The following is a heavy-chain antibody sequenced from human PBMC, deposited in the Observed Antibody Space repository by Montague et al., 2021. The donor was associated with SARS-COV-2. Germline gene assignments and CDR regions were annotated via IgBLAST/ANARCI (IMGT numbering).Heavy chain of an antibody. D-gene: IGHD2-15*01. CDR2: ISGDGGST. CDR1: GFTFDDYA. CDR3: AKDKGVPAATPSWTLGYCSGGSCYGGDFDY. V-gene: IGHV3-43*02. Sequence: SLRLSCAASGFTFDDYAMHWVRQAPGKGLEWVSLISGDGGSTYYADSVKGRFTISRDNSKNSLYLQMNSLRTEDTALYYCAKDKGVPAATPSWTLGYCSGGSCYGGDFDYWGQGTLVTVSS. J-gene: IGHJ4*02.